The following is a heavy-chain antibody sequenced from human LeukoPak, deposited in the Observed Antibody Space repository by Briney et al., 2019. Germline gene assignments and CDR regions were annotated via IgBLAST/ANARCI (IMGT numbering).Heavy chain of an antibody. CDR2: INHSGST. Sequence: SETLSLTCAVYGGSFSGYYWSWIRQPPGKGLEWIGEINHSGSTNYNPSLKSRVTMSVDTSKNQFSLRLSSVTAADTAVYYCARDSGKGDTAHMDVWGKGTTVTVSS. CDR1: GGSFSGYY. CDR3: ARDSGKGDTAHMDV. D-gene: IGHD1-26*01. V-gene: IGHV4-34*01. J-gene: IGHJ6*03.